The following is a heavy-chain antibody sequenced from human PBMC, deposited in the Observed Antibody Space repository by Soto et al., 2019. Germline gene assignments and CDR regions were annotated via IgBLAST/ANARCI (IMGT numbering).Heavy chain of an antibody. CDR3: ARDSHDMLAGPLWLWYFDL. D-gene: IGHD3-9*01. J-gene: IGHJ2*01. CDR2: INDRGSI. CDR1: GGSFSGYY. Sequence: QVQLQQWGAGPLRPLETLSLTCGVSGGSFSGYYWAWIRQSPGKGLEWIGEINDRGSINYNPSPKSRVNISVDASKNHYSLDLKSVTAADTAVYYRARDSHDMLAGPLWLWYFDLWGRGTLVTVSS. V-gene: IGHV4-34*01.